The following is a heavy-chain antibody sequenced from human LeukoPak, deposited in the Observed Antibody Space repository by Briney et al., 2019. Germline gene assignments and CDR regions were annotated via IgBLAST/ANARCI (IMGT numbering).Heavy chain of an antibody. CDR1: GGSISSYY. Sequence: SETLSLTCTVSGGSISSYYWSWIRQPPGKGLEWIGYIYYSGSTNYNPSLKSRVSISVDTSKNQFSLKLSSVTAADTAVYYCARDPAASHYYDSSGYYPDWYFDLWGRGTLVTVSS. CDR2: IYYSGST. CDR3: ARDPAASHYYDSSGYYPDWYFDL. V-gene: IGHV4-59*01. D-gene: IGHD3-22*01. J-gene: IGHJ2*01.